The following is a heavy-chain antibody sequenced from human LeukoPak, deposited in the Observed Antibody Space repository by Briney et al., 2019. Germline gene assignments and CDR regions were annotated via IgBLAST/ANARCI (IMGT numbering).Heavy chain of an antibody. Sequence: ASVKVSCKASGYTFTSYAMNWVRQAPGQGLEWMGWVNTNTGNPTYAQGFTGRFVFSLDTSVSTAYLQISSLKAEDTAVYYCATQNSSGWYDDAFDIWGQGTMVTVSS. J-gene: IGHJ3*02. V-gene: IGHV7-4-1*02. D-gene: IGHD6-19*01. CDR3: ATQNSSGWYDDAFDI. CDR1: GYTFTSYA. CDR2: VNTNTGNP.